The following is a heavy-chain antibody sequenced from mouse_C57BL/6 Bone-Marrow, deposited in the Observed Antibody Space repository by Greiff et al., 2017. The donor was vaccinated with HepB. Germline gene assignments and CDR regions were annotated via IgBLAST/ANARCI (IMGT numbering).Heavy chain of an antibody. CDR2: IWWDDDK. J-gene: IGHJ1*03. Sequence: QVTLKVSGPGILQPSQTLSLTCSFSGFSLSTFGMGVGWIRQPSGKGLEWLAHIWWDDDKYYNPALKSRLTISKDTSKNQVFLKIANVDTADTATYYCARIRPGGYDYDGYWYFDVWGTGTTVTVSS. CDR1: GFSLSTFGMG. D-gene: IGHD2-4*01. CDR3: ARIRPGGYDYDGYWYFDV. V-gene: IGHV8-8*01.